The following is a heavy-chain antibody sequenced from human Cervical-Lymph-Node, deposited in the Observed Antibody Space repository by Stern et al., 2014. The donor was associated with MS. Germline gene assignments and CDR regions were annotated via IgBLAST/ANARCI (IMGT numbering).Heavy chain of an antibody. CDR3: ARDRWYCSSTSCSGMDV. D-gene: IGHD2-2*01. CDR2: ISSSSSYI. Sequence: VQLVESGGGLVKPGGSLRLSCAASGFTFSSYSMNWVRQAPGKGLEWVSSISSSSSYIYYADSVKGRFTISRDNAKNSLYLQMNSLRAEDTAVYYCARDRWYCSSTSCSGMDVWGQGTTVTVSS. V-gene: IGHV3-21*01. J-gene: IGHJ6*02. CDR1: GFTFSSYS.